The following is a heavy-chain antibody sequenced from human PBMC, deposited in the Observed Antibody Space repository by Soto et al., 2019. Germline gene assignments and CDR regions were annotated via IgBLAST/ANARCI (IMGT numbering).Heavy chain of an antibody. Sequence: GSGPTLVNPTQTLTLTCTFSGFSLSTSGMCVSWIRQPPGKALEWLALIDWDDDKYYSTSLKTRLTISKDTSKNQVVLTMTNMDPVDTATYYCARTHIEQLPPGYYFDYWGQGTLVTVSS. CDR1: GFSLSTSGMC. V-gene: IGHV2-70*01. CDR3: ARTHIEQLPPGYYFDY. CDR2: IDWDDDK. J-gene: IGHJ4*02. D-gene: IGHD6-13*01.